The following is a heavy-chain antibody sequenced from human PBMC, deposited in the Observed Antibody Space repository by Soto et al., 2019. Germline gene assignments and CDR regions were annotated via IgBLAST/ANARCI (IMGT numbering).Heavy chain of an antibody. J-gene: IGHJ4*02. Sequence: PGGSLRLSCATSGFTFSSYAMNWVRQARGKGLQWVSAINDVGYSTYYADSVKGRFTISRDNSKNTLYLQMSSLRAEDTAVYFCAKVTSRESGYSYGKSDYWGQGTPVTVSS. CDR1: GFTFSSYA. CDR2: INDVGYST. V-gene: IGHV3-23*01. D-gene: IGHD5-18*01. CDR3: AKVTSRESGYSYGKSDY.